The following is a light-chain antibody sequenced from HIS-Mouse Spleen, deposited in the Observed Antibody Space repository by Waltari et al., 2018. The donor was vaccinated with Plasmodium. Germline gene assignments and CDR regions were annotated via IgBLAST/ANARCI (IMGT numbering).Light chain of an antibody. CDR2: WAS. J-gene: IGKJ2*01. Sequence: DIVMTQSPDSLAVSLGERATINCKSSPSVLYSSNNKNYLAWYQRKPGQPPKLLIYWASTRESGVPDRFSGSGSGTDFTLTISSLQAEDVAVYYCQQYYSTPPYTFGQGTKLEIK. CDR1: PSVLYSSNNKNY. CDR3: QQYYSTPPYT. V-gene: IGKV4-1*01.